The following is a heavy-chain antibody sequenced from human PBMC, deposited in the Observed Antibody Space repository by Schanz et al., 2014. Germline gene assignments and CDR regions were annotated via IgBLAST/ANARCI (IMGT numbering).Heavy chain of an antibody. D-gene: IGHD6-13*01. CDR2: MNESHSTI. CDR3: AKSQGSSFDS. CDR1: GFSLDIFA. V-gene: IGHV3-23*04. J-gene: IGHJ4*02. Sequence: EVQLVESGGGLVQPGGSLRLSCAASGFSLDIFAVSWVRQAPGKGLEWVSAMNESHSTIYYADSVKGRFTISSDNSKSTLYLQMSSLRAEDTAVYYCAKSQGSSFDSWGQGTLVTVSS.